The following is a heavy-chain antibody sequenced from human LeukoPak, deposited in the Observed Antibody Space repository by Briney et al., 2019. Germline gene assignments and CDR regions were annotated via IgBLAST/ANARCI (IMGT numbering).Heavy chain of an antibody. V-gene: IGHV3-23*01. CDR3: AKDEVVVAASFGY. Sequence: GGSLRLSCAASGFTFSSYSMNWVRQAPGKGLEWVSAISGSGGSTYYADSVKGRFTISRDNSKNTLYLQMNSLRAEDTAVYYCAKDEVVVAASFGYWGQGTLVTVSS. D-gene: IGHD2-15*01. J-gene: IGHJ4*02. CDR2: ISGSGGST. CDR1: GFTFSSYS.